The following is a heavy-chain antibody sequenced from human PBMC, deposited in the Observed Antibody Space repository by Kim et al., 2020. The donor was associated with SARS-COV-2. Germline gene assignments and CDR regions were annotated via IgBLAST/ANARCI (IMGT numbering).Heavy chain of an antibody. V-gene: IGHV3-23*02. D-gene: IGHD6-13*01. Sequence: DSVKGRFTIPRDNSKNKLYLQMNSLRAEDTAVYSCATGYSSSWYGDAFDIWGQGTMVTVSS. CDR3: ATGYSSSWYGDAFDI. J-gene: IGHJ3*02.